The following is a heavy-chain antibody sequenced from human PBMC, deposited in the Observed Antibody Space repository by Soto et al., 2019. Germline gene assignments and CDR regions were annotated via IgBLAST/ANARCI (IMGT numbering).Heavy chain of an antibody. CDR1: GYSFARYT. J-gene: IGHJ4*02. CDR2: NNAGNGNT. V-gene: IGHV1-3*01. Sequence: APVEVFCKSSGYSFARYTMRWLRQATGQRFELVGDNNAGNGNTKYSQKFQGRVTITRDTSASTGYMELSSLRSEDTAIYYCARDPGGKWFGESYYFDYWGQGTLVTVSS. CDR3: ARDPGGKWFGESYYFDY. D-gene: IGHD3-10*01.